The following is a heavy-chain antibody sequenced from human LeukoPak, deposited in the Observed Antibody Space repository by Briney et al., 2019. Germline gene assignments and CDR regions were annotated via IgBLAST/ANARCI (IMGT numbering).Heavy chain of an antibody. D-gene: IGHD3-22*01. J-gene: IGHJ3*02. V-gene: IGHV4-39*07. CDR1: GGSISSSSYY. CDR3: ARDGRIDETYYYDSSGYNGDAFDI. CDR2: IYYSGST. Sequence: SETLSLTCTVSGGSISSSSYYWGWIRQPPGKGLEWIGSIYYSGSTYYNPSLKSRVTISVDTSKNQFSLKLSSVTAADTAVYYCARDGRIDETYYYDSSGYNGDAFDIWGQGTMVTVSS.